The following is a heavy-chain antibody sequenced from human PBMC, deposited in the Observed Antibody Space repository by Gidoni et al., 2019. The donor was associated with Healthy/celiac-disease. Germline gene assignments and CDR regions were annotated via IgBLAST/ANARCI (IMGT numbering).Heavy chain of an antibody. J-gene: IGHJ4*02. CDR2: ISAYNGNT. CDR3: AREYSSSWYVDY. CDR1: GYTFTSYG. V-gene: IGHV1-18*01. Sequence: QVQLVQSVAEVKKPGASVTVSGKSSGYTFTSYGISWVRQAPGQGLEWMGWISAYNGNTNYAQKLQGRVTMTTDTSTSTAYMELRSLRSDDSDVYYCAREYSSSWYVDYWGQGTLVTVSS. D-gene: IGHD6-13*01.